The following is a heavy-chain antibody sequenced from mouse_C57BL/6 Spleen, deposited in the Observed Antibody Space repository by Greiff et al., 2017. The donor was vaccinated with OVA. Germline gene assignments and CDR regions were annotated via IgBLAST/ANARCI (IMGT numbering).Heavy chain of an antibody. Sequence: VKLMESGAELVKPGASVKISCKASGYAFSSYWMNWVKQRPGKGLEWIGQIYPGDGDTNYNGKFKGKATLTADKSSSTAYMQLSSLTSEDSAVYFCARYVYYYGSSPLYAMDYWGQGTSVTVSS. V-gene: IGHV1-80*01. CDR1: GYAFSSYW. CDR3: ARYVYYYGSSPLYAMDY. CDR2: IYPGDGDT. J-gene: IGHJ4*01. D-gene: IGHD1-1*01.